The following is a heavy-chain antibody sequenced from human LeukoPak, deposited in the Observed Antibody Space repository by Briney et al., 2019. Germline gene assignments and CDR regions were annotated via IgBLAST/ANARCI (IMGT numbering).Heavy chain of an antibody. CDR1: GGSISSSNW. D-gene: IGHD3-9*01. V-gene: IGHV4-4*02. CDR3: TRGRLRYFDWLLYGNYFDY. CDR2: IYHSGST. Sequence: SGTLSLTCAVSGGSISSSNWWSWVRQPPGKGLEWIGEIYHSGSTNYNPSLKSRVTISVDKPKNQFSLKLSSVTAADTAVYYCTRGRLRYFDWLLYGNYFDYWGQGTLVTVSS. J-gene: IGHJ4*02.